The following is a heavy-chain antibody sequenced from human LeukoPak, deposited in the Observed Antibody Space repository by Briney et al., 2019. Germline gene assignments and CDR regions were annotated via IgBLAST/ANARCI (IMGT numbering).Heavy chain of an antibody. J-gene: IGHJ4*02. Sequence: GGSLRLSCAASGFTFSSYAMSWVRQAPGKGLGWVSAISGSGGSTYYADSVKGRFTISRDNSKNTLYLQMNSLRAEDTAVYYCAKDDSAVGDFTLGYWGQGTLVTVSS. D-gene: IGHD3-16*01. V-gene: IGHV3-23*01. CDR2: ISGSGGST. CDR3: AKDDSAVGDFTLGY. CDR1: GFTFSSYA.